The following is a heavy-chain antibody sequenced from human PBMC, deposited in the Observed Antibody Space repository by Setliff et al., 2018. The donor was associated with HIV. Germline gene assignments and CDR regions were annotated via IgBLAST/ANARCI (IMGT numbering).Heavy chain of an antibody. CDR1: GGSISSDY. V-gene: IGHV4-4*09. Sequence: PSETLSLTCTVSGGSISSDYWSWIRQPPGKGLEWIGYISTTGSTSYSPSLKSRVSISVDTAKNRCSLRLNSVTAADTAVYYCARMSGGYSGGYFDYWGQGTQVTVTS. CDR2: ISTTGST. CDR3: ARMSGGYSGGYFDY. J-gene: IGHJ4*02. D-gene: IGHD3-22*01.